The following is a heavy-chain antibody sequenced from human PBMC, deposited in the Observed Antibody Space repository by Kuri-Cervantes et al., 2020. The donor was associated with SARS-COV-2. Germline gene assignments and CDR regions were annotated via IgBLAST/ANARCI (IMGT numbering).Heavy chain of an antibody. CDR2: INSDGTST. Sequence: GESLKISCAASGFTFSGHWIHWVRQAPGKGLVWVSRINSDGTSTSYADSVKGRFTISRDNAKNTLNLQMNSLRAEDTAVYYCARVGDTALVYADYWGQGTLVTVSS. V-gene: IGHV3-74*01. CDR3: ARVGDTALVYADY. D-gene: IGHD5-18*01. CDR1: GFTFSGHW. J-gene: IGHJ4*02.